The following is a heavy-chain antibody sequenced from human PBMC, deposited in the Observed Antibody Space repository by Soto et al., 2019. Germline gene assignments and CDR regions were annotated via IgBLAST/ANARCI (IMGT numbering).Heavy chain of an antibody. CDR1: GYTFTSYY. V-gene: IGHV1-46*01. J-gene: IGHJ6*02. D-gene: IGHD3-3*01. CDR2: INPSGGST. Sequence: ASVKVSCKASGYTFTSYYIHWVRQAPGQGLEWMGIINPSGGSTSYAQKFQGRVTMTRDTSTSTVYMELSSLRSEDTAVYYCAREFGITIFGVVITPDYYYGMDVWGQGTTVTVSS. CDR3: AREFGITIFGVVITPDYYYGMDV.